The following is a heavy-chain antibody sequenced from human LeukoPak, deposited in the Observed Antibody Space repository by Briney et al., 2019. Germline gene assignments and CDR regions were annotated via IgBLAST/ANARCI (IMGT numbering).Heavy chain of an antibody. CDR2: ISWNSGSI. V-gene: IGHV3-9*01. Sequence: GGSLRLSCAASGFTFDDYAMHWVRQAPGKGLEWVSGISWNSGSIGYADSVKGRFTISRDNAKNSLYLQMNSLRAEDTALYYCAKDDRDSSSWYADYYYYGMDVWGQGTTVTVSS. CDR1: GFTFDDYA. D-gene: IGHD6-13*01. CDR3: AKDDRDSSSWYADYYYYGMDV. J-gene: IGHJ6*02.